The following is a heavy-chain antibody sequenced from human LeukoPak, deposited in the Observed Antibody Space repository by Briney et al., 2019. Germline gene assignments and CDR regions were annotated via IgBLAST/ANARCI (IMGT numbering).Heavy chain of an antibody. CDR1: GGSISSSSYY. CDR2: IYYSGST. J-gene: IGHJ5*02. Sequence: SSETLSLTCTVSGGSISSSSYYWGWIRQPPGKGLEWVGGIYYSGSTNYNPSLKSRVTISVDTSKNQFSLKLSSVTAADTAVYYCASASSSWYWFDPWGQGTLVTVSS. V-gene: IGHV4-39*07. CDR3: ASASSSWYWFDP. D-gene: IGHD6-13*01.